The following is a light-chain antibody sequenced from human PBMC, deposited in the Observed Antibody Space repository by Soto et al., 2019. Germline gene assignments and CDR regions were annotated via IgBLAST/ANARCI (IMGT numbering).Light chain of an antibody. CDR3: QQYNNWPPYT. CDR1: QSVSSN. J-gene: IGKJ2*01. V-gene: IGKV3-15*01. CDR2: GAS. Sequence: IVLTQSPGTLSLSPGERATLSCRASQSVSSNLAWYQQKPGQAPRLLIYGASTRATGIPATFSGSGSGTEFTLTISSLQSEDFAVYYCQQYNNWPPYTFGQGTKVDIK.